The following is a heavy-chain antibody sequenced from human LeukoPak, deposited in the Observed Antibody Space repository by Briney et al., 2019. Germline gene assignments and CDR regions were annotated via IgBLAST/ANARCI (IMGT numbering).Heavy chain of an antibody. CDR3: ARIRVFSWFDP. Sequence: SDTLSLTCAVYGGSLSSYYWSWVRQPPGKGLDWIGEIDERGRTKYNPALKSRVTISVDTSKNQISLKLSSVTAADTAVYYCARIRVFSWFDPWGQGTLVTVSS. J-gene: IGHJ5*02. D-gene: IGHD3-9*01. CDR1: GGSLSSYY. CDR2: IDERGRT. V-gene: IGHV4-34*01.